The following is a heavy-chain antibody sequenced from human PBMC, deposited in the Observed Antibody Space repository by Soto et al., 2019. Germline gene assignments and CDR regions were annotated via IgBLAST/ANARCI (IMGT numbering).Heavy chain of an antibody. CDR2: IYYSGST. V-gene: IGHV4-39*01. CDR3: ASPRRLRGYSGYRTFDY. Sequence: PSETLSLTCTVSGGSIISSSYYWVWIRQPPGKGLEWIGSIYYSGSTYYNPSLKSRVTISVDTSKNQFSLKLSSVTAADTAVYYCASPRRLRGYSGYRTFDYWGQGTLVTVSS. J-gene: IGHJ4*02. CDR1: GGSIISSSYY. D-gene: IGHD5-12*01.